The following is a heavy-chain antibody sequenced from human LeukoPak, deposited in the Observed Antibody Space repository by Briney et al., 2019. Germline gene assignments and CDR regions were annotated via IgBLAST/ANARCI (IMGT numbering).Heavy chain of an antibody. V-gene: IGHV4-34*01. J-gene: IGHJ5*02. CDR1: GGSFGGYY. Sequence: SETLSLTCAVYGGSFGGYYWSWIRQPPGKGLEWIGEINHSGSTNYNPSLKSRVTISVDTSKNQFSLKLSSVTAADTAVYYCARGGGGFYSYGSNWFDPWGQGTLVTVSS. D-gene: IGHD5-18*01. CDR3: ARGGGGFYSYGSNWFDP. CDR2: INHSGST.